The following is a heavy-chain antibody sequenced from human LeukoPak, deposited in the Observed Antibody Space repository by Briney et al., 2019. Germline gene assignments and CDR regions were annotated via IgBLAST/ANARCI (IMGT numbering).Heavy chain of an antibody. CDR2: INSDGSSI. J-gene: IGHJ4*02. CDR1: GFTFSKCA. CDR3: ARAGGSGSSFDY. D-gene: IGHD3-10*01. Sequence: GGSLRLSCAASGFTFSKCAMSWVRQSPGKGLVWVSRINSDGSSISYADSVKGRFTISRDNAKNTLYLQMNSLRAEDTAVYYCARAGGSGSSFDYWGQGTLVTVSS. V-gene: IGHV3-74*01.